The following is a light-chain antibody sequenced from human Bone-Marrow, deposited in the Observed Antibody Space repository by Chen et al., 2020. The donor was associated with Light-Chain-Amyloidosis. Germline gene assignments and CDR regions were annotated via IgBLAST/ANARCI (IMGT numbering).Light chain of an antibody. CDR3: QQYFNTPRT. CDR1: QSISSW. CDR2: TAS. Sequence: DIQMTQSPSTLSASVGDRVTITCRASQSISSWLAWYQQKPGKAPKLLIYTASTLESGVPSRFSGSGSGTDFTLTITSLQAEDEAVYYCQQYFNTPRTFGRGTRVEI. V-gene: IGKV1-5*03. J-gene: IGKJ1*01.